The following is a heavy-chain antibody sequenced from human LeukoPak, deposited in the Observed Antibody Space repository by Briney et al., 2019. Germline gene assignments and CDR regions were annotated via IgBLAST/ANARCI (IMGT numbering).Heavy chain of an antibody. J-gene: IGHJ4*02. Sequence: SETLSLTCTVSGASISSYYWSWIRQPPGKGLEWIGNIQNSGSTNYNPSLKSRVTMSVDTSKNQFSLKLSSVTAADTAVYYCARDQGDILDYWGQGTLVTVSS. V-gene: IGHV4-59*01. CDR3: ARDQGDILDY. D-gene: IGHD2-21*02. CDR1: GASISSYY. CDR2: IQNSGST.